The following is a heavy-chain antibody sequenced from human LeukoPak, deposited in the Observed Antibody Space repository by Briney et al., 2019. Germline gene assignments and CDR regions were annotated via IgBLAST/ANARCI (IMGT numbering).Heavy chain of an antibody. Sequence: SETLSLTCTVSGYSISSGYYWGWIRQPPGKGLEWIGSIYHSGSTYYNPSLKSRVTISIDTSKNQFSLKLSSVTAADTAVYYCARGEVLATLYYFDYWGQGTLVTVSS. J-gene: IGHJ4*02. D-gene: IGHD3-3*02. CDR3: ARGEVLATLYYFDY. CDR2: IYHSGST. V-gene: IGHV4-38-2*02. CDR1: GYSISSGYY.